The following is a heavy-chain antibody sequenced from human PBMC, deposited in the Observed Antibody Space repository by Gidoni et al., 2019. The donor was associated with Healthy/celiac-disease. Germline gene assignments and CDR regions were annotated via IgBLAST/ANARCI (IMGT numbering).Heavy chain of an antibody. CDR2: INHSGST. CDR3: ARERRITMIVVAQGGMDV. V-gene: IGHV4-34*01. D-gene: IGHD3-22*01. Sequence: QVQLQQWGAGLLKPSETLSLTCAVYGGAFSGYYWSWIRQPPGKGLEWIGEINHSGSTNYNPSLKIRVTISVDTSKNQFSLKLSSVTAADTAVYYCARERRITMIVVAQGGMDVWGQGTTVTVSS. J-gene: IGHJ6*02. CDR1: GGAFSGYY.